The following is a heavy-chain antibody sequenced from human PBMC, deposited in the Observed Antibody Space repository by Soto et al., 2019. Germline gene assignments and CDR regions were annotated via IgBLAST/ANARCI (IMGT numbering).Heavy chain of an antibody. J-gene: IGHJ4*02. CDR3: ARLGVDSGYDRGGDY. V-gene: IGHV1-69*02. Sequence: QVQLVQSGAEVKKPGSSVKVSCKASGGTFSSYTISWVRQAPGQGLEWMGRIIPILGIANYAQKFQGRVTITADKSTSTAYMELSSLRSEDTAVYYCARLGVDSGYDRGGDYWGQGTLVTVSS. CDR1: GGTFSSYT. D-gene: IGHD5-12*01. CDR2: IIPILGIA.